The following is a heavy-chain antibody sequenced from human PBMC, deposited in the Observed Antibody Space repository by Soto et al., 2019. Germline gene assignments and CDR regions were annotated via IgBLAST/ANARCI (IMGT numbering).Heavy chain of an antibody. CDR1: GDSVSGNSAA. V-gene: IGHV6-1*01. D-gene: IGHD2-2*01. Sequence: PSQTLSLTCAISGDSVSGNSAAWNWIRQSPSRGLEWLGRTYYRSRWYNDYAVSVKSRITVTPDTSKNQFSLHLNSVTPEDTAVYYCAREFTDYVSRDSCLDYWGQGALVTVSS. CDR3: AREFTDYVSRDSCLDY. J-gene: IGHJ4*02. CDR2: TYYRSRWYN.